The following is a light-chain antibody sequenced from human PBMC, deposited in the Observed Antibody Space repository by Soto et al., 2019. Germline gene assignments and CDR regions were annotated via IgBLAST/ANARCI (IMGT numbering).Light chain of an antibody. Sequence: ILITQSPDSLAVSLGERATINCKSSQNILLSSNNKKYLAWYQQKPGQPPKLLIYWASIRECGVPDRFSGSGSGTDFTLTISSLQAEDVAVYYCQQYYTYPLTFGGGTKVDIK. CDR2: WAS. V-gene: IGKV4-1*01. J-gene: IGKJ4*01. CDR1: QNILLSSNNKKY. CDR3: QQYYTYPLT.